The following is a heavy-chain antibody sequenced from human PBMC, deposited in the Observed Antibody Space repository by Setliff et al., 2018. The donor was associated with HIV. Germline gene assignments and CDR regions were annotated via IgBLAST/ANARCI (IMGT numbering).Heavy chain of an antibody. V-gene: IGHV4-34*01. J-gene: IGHJ6*03. CDR3: ARHKDPPGSRWIFYYYYMDL. Sequence: SETLSLTCAVYGGSLSGHYWSWIRQPPGKRLEWLGSIYYGGSTSYNPSLSSRLTISVDTSKNQVSLRLSSVTAADTRVYYCARHKDPPGSRWIFYYYYMDLWGGGTTVTVSS. CDR1: GGSLSGHY. CDR2: IYYGGST. D-gene: IGHD6-13*01.